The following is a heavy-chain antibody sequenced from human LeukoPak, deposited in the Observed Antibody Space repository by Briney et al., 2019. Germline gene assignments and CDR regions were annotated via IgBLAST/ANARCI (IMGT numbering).Heavy chain of an antibody. CDR3: ARASRASAWYIDEY. J-gene: IGHJ4*02. CDR1: GFTFSSYW. V-gene: IGHV3-7*04. CDR2: IKQDGSEK. Sequence: GGSLRLSCAASGFTFSSYWMSWVRQAPGKGLEWVANIKQDGSEKYYVDSVKGRFTISRDNAKNLLYLQLSSLRDDDSAIYYCARASRASAWYIDEYWGQGTLVTVSS. D-gene: IGHD6-19*01.